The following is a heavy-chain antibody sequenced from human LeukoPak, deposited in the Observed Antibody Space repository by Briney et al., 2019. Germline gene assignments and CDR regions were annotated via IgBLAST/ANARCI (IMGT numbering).Heavy chain of an antibody. CDR1: GFNFSSYW. D-gene: IGHD2-2*01. CDR2: IKQDGSAN. V-gene: IGHV3-7*03. J-gene: IGHJ4*02. CDR3: ARDPAGYCSSTSCFGYFDY. Sequence: GGSLRLSCAASGFNFSSYWMSWVRQAPGKGLEWVANIKQDGSANYYVDSVKGRFTISRDNAKNSLYLQMNSLRAEDTAVYYCARDPAGYCSSTSCFGYFDYWGQGTLVTVSS.